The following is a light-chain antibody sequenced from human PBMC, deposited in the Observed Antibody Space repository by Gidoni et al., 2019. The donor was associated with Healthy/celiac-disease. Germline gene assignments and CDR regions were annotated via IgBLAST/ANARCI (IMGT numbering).Light chain of an antibody. J-gene: IGKJ2*01. V-gene: IGKV3-20*01. CDR1: QSVCSSC. CDR3: QQYGSSPPT. CDR2: GAS. Sequence: EIVLTQTPGTLSLSPGERATLSCRASQSVCSSCLAWYQQKPGQAPRLLIYGASSRATGIPDRFSGSGSGTDFTLTISTLEPEDFAVYYCQQYGSSPPTFGQGTKLEIK.